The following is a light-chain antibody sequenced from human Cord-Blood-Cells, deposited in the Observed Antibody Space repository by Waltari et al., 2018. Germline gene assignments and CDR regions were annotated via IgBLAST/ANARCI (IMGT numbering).Light chain of an antibody. CDR1: SLRSYY. Sequence: TVRITCQGDSLRSYYASWYQQKPGQAPVLVIYGKNNRPPGIPDRFSGSSSGNTASLTITGAQAEDEADYYCNSRDSSGNHYVFGTGTKVTVL. CDR2: GKN. J-gene: IGLJ1*01. CDR3: NSRDSSGNHYV. V-gene: IGLV3-19*01.